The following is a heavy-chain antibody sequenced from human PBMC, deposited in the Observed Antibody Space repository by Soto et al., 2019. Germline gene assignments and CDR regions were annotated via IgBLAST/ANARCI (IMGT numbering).Heavy chain of an antibody. CDR1: GGSISSYY. CDR2: IYYSGST. J-gene: IGHJ6*03. Sequence: SETLSLTCTVSGGSISSYYWSWIRQPPGKGLEWIGYIYYSGSTNYNPSLKSRVTISVDTSKNQFSLKLSSVTAADTAVYYCARYYDFWSGYYGPQDYYYMDVWGKGTTVTVSS. CDR3: ARYYDFWSGYYGPQDYYYMDV. V-gene: IGHV4-59*01. D-gene: IGHD3-3*01.